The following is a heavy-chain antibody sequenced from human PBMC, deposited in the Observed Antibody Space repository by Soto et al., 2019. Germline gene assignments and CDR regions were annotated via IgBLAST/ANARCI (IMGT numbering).Heavy chain of an antibody. V-gene: IGHV4-31*03. CDR3: ARGIFTYYEVLDE. Sequence: VQLQESGPGLVEPSQTLSLTCNVSGASMSSDGYYWSWIRQHPGKGLEWIGYTYFRGNTHYDPSCXXRXAVAIDTAMNQFSLKMRSVTVADTAVDYCARGIFTYYEVLDEWGQGVRVIVSP. CDR1: GASMSSDGYY. D-gene: IGHD3-9*01. CDR2: TYFRGNT. J-gene: IGHJ4*02.